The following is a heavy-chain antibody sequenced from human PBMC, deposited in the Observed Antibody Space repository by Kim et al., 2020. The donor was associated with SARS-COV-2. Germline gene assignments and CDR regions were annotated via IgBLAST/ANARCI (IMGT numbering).Heavy chain of an antibody. CDR3: ARGSPGLRYFDWFQNSNPYYYYGMDV. Sequence: ASVKVSCKASGYTFTSYDINWVRQATGQGLEWMGWMNPNSGNTGYAQKFQGRVTMTRNTSISTAYMELSSLRSEDTAVYYCARGSPGLRYFDWFQNSNPYYYYGMDVWGQGTTVTVSS. V-gene: IGHV1-8*01. D-gene: IGHD3-9*01. J-gene: IGHJ6*02. CDR1: GYTFTSYD. CDR2: MNPNSGNT.